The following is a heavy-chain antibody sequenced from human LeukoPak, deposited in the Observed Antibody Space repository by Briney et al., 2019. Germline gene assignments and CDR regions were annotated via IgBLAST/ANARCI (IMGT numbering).Heavy chain of an antibody. Sequence: GGSLRLSCVASGFPFNVQTMSWVRQAPGKGLDWVARMKEDGSEIYYVDSVKGRFTISRDNPKNSLYLQMNSLRAEDTAVYYCVRGGATRGRFENWGQGTLVTVSS. J-gene: IGHJ4*02. CDR1: GFPFNVQT. CDR2: MKEDGSEI. D-gene: IGHD1-26*01. CDR3: VRGGATRGRFEN. V-gene: IGHV3-7*01.